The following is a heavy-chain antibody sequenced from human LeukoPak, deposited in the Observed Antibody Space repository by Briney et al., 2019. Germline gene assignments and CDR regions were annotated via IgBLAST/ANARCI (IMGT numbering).Heavy chain of an antibody. CDR1: GFTFSSYA. CDR3: AKFPSVGYSYGYPGY. Sequence: GGSLRLSCAASGFTFSSYAMSWVRQAPGKGLEWASAISGSGGSTYYADSVKGRFTISRDNSKNTLYLQMNSLRAEDTAVYYCAKFPSVGYSYGYPGYWGQGTLVTVSS. CDR2: ISGSGGST. D-gene: IGHD5-18*01. J-gene: IGHJ4*02. V-gene: IGHV3-23*01.